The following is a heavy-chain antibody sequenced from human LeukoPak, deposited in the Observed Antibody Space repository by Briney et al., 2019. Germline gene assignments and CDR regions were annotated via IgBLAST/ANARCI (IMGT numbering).Heavy chain of an antibody. CDR3: LLQMTYGELSDPDF. V-gene: IGHV3-21*01. CDR1: GFTLSSLA. Sequence: SGGSLRLSWAASGFTLSSLAMPGVRQAPGKGLDWVSSSGTRSGTKYYADSVMGRFTISRDSAMNSVSLQINSLRAEDTAVYYCLLQMTYGELSDPDFRGQGTLVTVSS. J-gene: IGHJ4*02. D-gene: IGHD3-16*02. CDR2: SGTRSGTK.